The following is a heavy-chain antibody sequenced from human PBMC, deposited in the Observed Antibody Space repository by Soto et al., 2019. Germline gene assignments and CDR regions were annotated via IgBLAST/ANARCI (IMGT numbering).Heavy chain of an antibody. CDR2: ISSSSSYI. V-gene: IGHV3-21*01. D-gene: IGHD3-16*02. Sequence: GGSLRLSCAASGFTFSSYSMNWVRQAPGKGLEWVSSISSSSSYIYYADSVKGRFTIPRDNAKNSLYLQMNSLRAEDTAVYYCARSEAVRLHLGELSSPDAFDIWGQGTMVTVSS. CDR3: ARSEAVRLHLGELSSPDAFDI. J-gene: IGHJ3*02. CDR1: GFTFSSYS.